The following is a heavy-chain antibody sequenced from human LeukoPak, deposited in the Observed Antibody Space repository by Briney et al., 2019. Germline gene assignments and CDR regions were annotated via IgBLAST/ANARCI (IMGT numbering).Heavy chain of an antibody. V-gene: IGHV1-46*01. CDR3: ARVGYGSSWYLGYFQH. CDR2: INPSGGST. Sequence: SVKVSCKASGYTFTSYYMHWVRQAPGQGLEWMGIINPSGGSTSYAQKFQGRVTMTRDTSTSTVYMELSSLRSEDTAVYYCARVGYGSSWYLGYFQHWGQGTLVTVSS. CDR1: GYTFTSYY. D-gene: IGHD6-13*01. J-gene: IGHJ1*01.